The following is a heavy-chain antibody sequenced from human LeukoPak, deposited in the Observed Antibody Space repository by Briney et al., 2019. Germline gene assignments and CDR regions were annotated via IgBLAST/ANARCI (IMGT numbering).Heavy chain of an antibody. V-gene: IGHV3-15*01. Sequence: PGGSLRLSCAASGFTFSNAWMSWVRQAAGKGLEGVGHIKSKTDGGTTDYAAPVKGRFTISRDDSKTTLYLQMNSLKTEDTALYYCATEYYGSYNYWGQGTLVTVSS. CDR3: ATEYYGSYNY. CDR2: IKSKTDGGTT. J-gene: IGHJ4*02. CDR1: GFTFSNAW. D-gene: IGHD1-26*01.